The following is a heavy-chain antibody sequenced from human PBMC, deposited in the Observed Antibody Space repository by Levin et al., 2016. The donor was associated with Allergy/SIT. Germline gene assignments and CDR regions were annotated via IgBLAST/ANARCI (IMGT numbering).Heavy chain of an antibody. CDR3: ARDKAARPRGSFDY. J-gene: IGHJ4*02. CDR2: ISAYNGNT. Sequence: WVRQAPGQGLEWMGWISAYNGNTNYAQKLQGRVTMTTDTSTSTAYMELRSLRSDDTAVYYCARDKAARPRGSFDYWGQGTLVTVSS. D-gene: IGHD6-6*01. V-gene: IGHV1-18*01.